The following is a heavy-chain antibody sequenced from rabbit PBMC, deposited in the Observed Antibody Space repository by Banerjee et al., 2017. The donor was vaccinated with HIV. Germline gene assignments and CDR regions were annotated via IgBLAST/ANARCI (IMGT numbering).Heavy chain of an antibody. CDR3: AIDASSSGYPYFFNL. Sequence: VESGGGLVKPGASLTLTCKASGFDLSSYYDMSWVRQAPGKGLEWIACIHAGSSGSTYYASWAKGRFTISKTSSTTVTLQMTSLTAADTATYFCAIDASSSGYPYFFNLWGQGTLVTVS. V-gene: IGHV1S40*01. J-gene: IGHJ4*01. CDR1: GFDLSSYYD. CDR2: IHAGSSGST. D-gene: IGHD1-1*01.